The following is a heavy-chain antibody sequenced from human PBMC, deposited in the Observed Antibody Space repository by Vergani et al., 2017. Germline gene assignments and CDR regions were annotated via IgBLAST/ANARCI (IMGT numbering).Heavy chain of an antibody. V-gene: IGHV1-46*01. CDR2: INPSGGST. Sequence: QVQLVQSGAEVKKPGASVKVSCKASGYTFTSYYMHWVRQAPGQGLEWMGIINPSGGSTSYAQKFQGRVTMTRDTSTSTVYMELSSLRSEDTAVYYCAKPIIAVAGTVPFDYWGQGTLVTVSS. D-gene: IGHD6-19*01. J-gene: IGHJ4*02. CDR1: GYTFTSYY. CDR3: AKPIIAVAGTVPFDY.